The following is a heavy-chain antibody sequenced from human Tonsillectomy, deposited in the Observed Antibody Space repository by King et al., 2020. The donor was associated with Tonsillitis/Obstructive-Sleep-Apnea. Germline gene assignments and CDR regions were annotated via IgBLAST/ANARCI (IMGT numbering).Heavy chain of an antibody. D-gene: IGHD1-26*01. CDR3: ARGPSSGSYLGHYSFDF. Sequence: VQLVESGAEVKKPGASVKVSCKASAYTFTTYGISWVRQAPGQGLEWMGWINTYNGNTNYAQKFQGRVTMTIDTSTSTAYMELRSLRSDDTAVYYCARGPSSGSYLGHYSFDFWGQGTLVTVSS. V-gene: IGHV1-18*01. CDR1: AYTFTTYG. CDR2: INTYNGNT. J-gene: IGHJ4*02.